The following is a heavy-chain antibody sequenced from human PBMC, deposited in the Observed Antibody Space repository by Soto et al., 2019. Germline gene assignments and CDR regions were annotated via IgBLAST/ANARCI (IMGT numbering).Heavy chain of an antibody. CDR2: IYPGDSET. CDR3: AREVGYYGMDV. D-gene: IGHD2-2*01. CDR1: GYTFSNFW. J-gene: IGHJ6*02. Sequence: GESLKISCQCSGYTFSNFWIAWVRQLPGKGLEYMGIIYPGDSETRYSPSLHGKVTISADRSIGTAYLQWSSLEASDTAMYYCAREVGYYGMDVWGQGTTVTVSS. V-gene: IGHV5-51*01.